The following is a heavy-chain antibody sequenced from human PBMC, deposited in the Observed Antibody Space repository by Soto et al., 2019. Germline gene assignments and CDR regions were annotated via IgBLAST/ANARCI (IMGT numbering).Heavy chain of an antibody. J-gene: IGHJ5*02. Sequence: ASVKVSCKASGFSFTGYYIHWLRQAPGQGLEWMGWINSHSGGTEYAQKFQGRVTLTRDTSIATAYLTLTSLTSDDTALYYCAKDLTRQLAYWLDPWGQGTQVTVSS. CDR1: GFSFTGYY. D-gene: IGHD6-6*01. CDR3: AKDLTRQLAYWLDP. CDR2: INSHSGGT. V-gene: IGHV1-2*02.